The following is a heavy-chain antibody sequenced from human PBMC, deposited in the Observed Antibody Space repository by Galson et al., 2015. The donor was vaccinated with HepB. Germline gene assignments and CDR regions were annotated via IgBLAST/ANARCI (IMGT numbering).Heavy chain of an antibody. CDR2: ISGSGGST. D-gene: IGHD3-3*01. V-gene: IGHV3-23*01. J-gene: IGHJ6*02. CDR1: GFTFSSYA. Sequence: SLRLSCAASGFTFSSYAMSWVRQAPWKGLEWVSAISGSGGSTYYADSVKGRFTISRDNSKNTLYLQMNSLRAEDTAVYYCANDFWSGYYTAVYYYYGMDVWGQGTTVTVSS. CDR3: ANDFWSGYYTAVYYYYGMDV.